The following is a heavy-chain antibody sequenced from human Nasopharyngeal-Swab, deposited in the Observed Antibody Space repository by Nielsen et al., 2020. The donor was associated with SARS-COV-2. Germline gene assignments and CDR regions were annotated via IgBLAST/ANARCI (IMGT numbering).Heavy chain of an antibody. CDR2: IYPGDSDT. J-gene: IGHJ6*02. CDR1: GYSFTSYW. Sequence: GESLKISCKGSGYSFTSYWIGWVRQMPGKGLEWMGIIYPGDSDTRYSPSFQGQVTISADKSISTAYLQWSSLKASDTAMYYCAGHSGYDYYYYGMDVWGQGTTVTVSS. V-gene: IGHV5-51*01. CDR3: AGHSGYDYYYYGMDV. D-gene: IGHD5-12*01.